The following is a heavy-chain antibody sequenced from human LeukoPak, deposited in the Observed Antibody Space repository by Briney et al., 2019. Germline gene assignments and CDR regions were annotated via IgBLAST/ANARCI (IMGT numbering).Heavy chain of an antibody. J-gene: IGHJ4*02. Sequence: GVSLRLSCAASGITFSSYAMSWVRQAPGKGLEWVSAISGSGGSTYCADSVKGRFTISRDNSKNTLYLQMNSLRAEDTAVYYCAKEGVAEPYFDYWGQGTLVTVSS. D-gene: IGHD1-14*01. CDR3: AKEGVAEPYFDY. CDR2: ISGSGGST. V-gene: IGHV3-23*01. CDR1: GITFSSYA.